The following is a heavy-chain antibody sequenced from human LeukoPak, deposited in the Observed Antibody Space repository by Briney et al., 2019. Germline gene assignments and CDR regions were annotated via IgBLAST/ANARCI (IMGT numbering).Heavy chain of an antibody. J-gene: IGHJ3*02. V-gene: IGHV4-4*09. D-gene: IGHD3-22*01. Sequence: SETLSLTCTVSGGSISSYYWSWIRQPPGKGLEWIGYIYTSGSTNYNPSLKSRVTISVDTSKNQFSLKLSSVTAADTAVYYCARLRYYDSSGVDAFDIWGQGTMVTVSS. CDR2: IYTSGST. CDR1: GGSISSYY. CDR3: ARLRYYDSSGVDAFDI.